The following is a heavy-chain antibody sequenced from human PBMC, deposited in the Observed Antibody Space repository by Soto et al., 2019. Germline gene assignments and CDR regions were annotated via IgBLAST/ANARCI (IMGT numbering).Heavy chain of an antibody. D-gene: IGHD5-12*01. Sequence: ASVKVSCKASGYTFTSYYMHWVRQAPGQGLEWMGIINPSGGSTSYAQKFQGRVTMTRDTSTSTVYMELSSLRSEDTAMYFCVRHQGGGVAATPFDFWGQGTLVTVSS. CDR3: VRHQGGGVAATPFDF. J-gene: IGHJ4*02. CDR1: GYTFTSYY. V-gene: IGHV1-46*01. CDR2: INPSGGST.